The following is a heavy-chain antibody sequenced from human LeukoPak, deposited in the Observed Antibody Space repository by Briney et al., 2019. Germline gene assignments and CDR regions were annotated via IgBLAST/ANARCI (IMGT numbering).Heavy chain of an antibody. CDR2: IYYTGGT. CDR1: GGSISSSSYY. V-gene: IGHV4-39*01. Sequence: PSETLSLTCTVSGGSISSSSYYWDWIRQPPGKGPEWIGNIYYTGGTSFHPSLKSRVAMSVDTSKNQFSLRLNSVTAADTAVYYCARHRGSSSNFDSWGQGTLVTVSS. J-gene: IGHJ4*02. CDR3: ARHRGSSSNFDS. D-gene: IGHD6-6*01.